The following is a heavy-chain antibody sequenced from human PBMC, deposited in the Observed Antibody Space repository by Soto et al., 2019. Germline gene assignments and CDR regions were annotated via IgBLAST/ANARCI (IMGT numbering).Heavy chain of an antibody. CDR2: IYHGGTT. Sequence: QVQLQESGPGLVQPSETLSLTCAVSGGSITSGHWWSWVRQTPGKGLEWIGEIYHGGTTDYNPSLKGRVTMSVDKYKNQFSLKLKSVTAADTAVYYCAREGAYFDSWSGYFGPGYFDKWGQGILVTVSS. D-gene: IGHD3-3*01. V-gene: IGHV4-4*02. J-gene: IGHJ4*02. CDR1: GGSITSGHW. CDR3: AREGAYFDSWSGYFGPGYFDK.